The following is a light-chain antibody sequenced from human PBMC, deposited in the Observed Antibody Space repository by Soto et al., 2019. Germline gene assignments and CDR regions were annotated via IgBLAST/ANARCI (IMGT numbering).Light chain of an antibody. CDR2: ETS. V-gene: IGKV3-20*01. CDR3: QQYGSYPLT. CDR1: HSVDSNY. J-gene: IGKJ4*01. Sequence: VLTQSPGALSLSPGERATLSCRASHSVDSNYFAWYQQTPGQAPRLLIYETSSRATGIPDRFSGSGSGTDCTITVSRLEPEDCAVYFCQQYGSYPLTVGGGTKVEIK.